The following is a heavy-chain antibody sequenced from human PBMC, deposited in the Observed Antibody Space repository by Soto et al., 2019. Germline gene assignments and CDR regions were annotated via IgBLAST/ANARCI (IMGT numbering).Heavy chain of an antibody. D-gene: IGHD2-2*01. CDR3: TRIYCTTTSFFINGMDA. CDR2: ISHSGDT. CDR1: GYVITNGYH. Sequence: PSETLSLTCTVSGYVITNGYHWGWIRQPPGKELEWIGTISHSGDTYYNPPLKSRVTISIETAKNHLSLILSSVTAADTATYYCTRIYCTTTSFFINGMDAWGHGTMSPLSS. J-gene: IGHJ6*02. V-gene: IGHV4-38-2*02.